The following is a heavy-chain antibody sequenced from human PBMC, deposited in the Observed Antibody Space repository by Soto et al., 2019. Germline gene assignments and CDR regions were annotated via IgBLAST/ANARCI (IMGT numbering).Heavy chain of an antibody. CDR3: VRSHLTREAFDY. CDR1: GFTFSDYY. J-gene: IGHJ4*02. V-gene: IGHV3-11*03. D-gene: IGHD7-27*01. Sequence: GGSLRLSCAASGFTFSDYYMSWIRQAPGKGLEWVSYISGRNSYTYYADSVKGRFTISRDNAENSLYLQMNSLRAEDTAVYYCVRSHLTREAFDYWGQGTLVTVSS. CDR2: ISGRNSYT.